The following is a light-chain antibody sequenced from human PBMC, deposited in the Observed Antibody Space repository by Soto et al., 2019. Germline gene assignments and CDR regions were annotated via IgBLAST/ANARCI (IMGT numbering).Light chain of an antibody. CDR3: QQYNNWPFT. V-gene: IGKV3D-15*01. Sequence: EIVLTQSPDTLSLSPGERATLFCRASQTLSINSLAWYQQKPGQAPRLLIYAASTRATGIPDRFNGSGSGTEFTLTISSLQSEDFAVYSCQQYNNWPFTFGPGTKVDIK. CDR1: QTLSINS. CDR2: AAS. J-gene: IGKJ3*01.